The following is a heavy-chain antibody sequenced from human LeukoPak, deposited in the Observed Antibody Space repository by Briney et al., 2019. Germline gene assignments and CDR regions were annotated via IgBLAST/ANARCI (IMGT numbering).Heavy chain of an antibody. Sequence: SETLSLTCTVSGGSISSSSYYWGWIRQPPGKGLEWIGSIYYSGSTYYNPSPKSRVTISVDTSKNQFSLKLSSVTAADTAVYYCARRALSSGWYGNWFDPWGQGTLVTVSS. CDR3: ARRALSSGWYGNWFDP. CDR2: IYYSGST. J-gene: IGHJ5*02. CDR1: GGSISSSSYY. D-gene: IGHD6-19*01. V-gene: IGHV4-39*01.